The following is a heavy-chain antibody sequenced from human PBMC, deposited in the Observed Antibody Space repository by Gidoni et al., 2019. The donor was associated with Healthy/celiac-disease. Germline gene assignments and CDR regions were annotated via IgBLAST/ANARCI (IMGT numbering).Heavy chain of an antibody. CDR3: AIWFGELFSPYYYYGMDV. Sequence: QVQLVQSGAEVKKPGASVKVSCKASGYTFTSYGISWVRQAPGQGLEWMGWISAYNGNTNYAQKLQGRVTMSTDTSTSTAYMELRSLRSDDTAVYYWAIWFGELFSPYYYYGMDVWGQGTTVTVSS. CDR2: ISAYNGNT. J-gene: IGHJ6*02. D-gene: IGHD3-10*01. CDR1: GYTFTSYG. V-gene: IGHV1-18*01.